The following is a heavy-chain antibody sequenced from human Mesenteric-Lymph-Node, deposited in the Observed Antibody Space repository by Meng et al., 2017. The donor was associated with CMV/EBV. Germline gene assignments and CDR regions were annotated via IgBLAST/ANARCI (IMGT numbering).Heavy chain of an antibody. CDR1: GDSVSSSSYY. CDR3: ARSVEVPVGSRVLDP. Sequence: SGDSVSSSSYYWNWIRQPPGRGLEWIASIYYSGTTYYNLSLKSRVTMSVDTSKNHFSLKVSSVTAADTAVYYCARSVEVPVGSRVLDPWGQGTLVTVSS. J-gene: IGHJ5*02. CDR2: IYYSGTT. V-gene: IGHV4-39*02. D-gene: IGHD2-2*01.